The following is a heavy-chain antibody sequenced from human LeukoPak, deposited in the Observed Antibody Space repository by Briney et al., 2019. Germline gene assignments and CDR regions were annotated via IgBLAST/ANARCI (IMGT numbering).Heavy chain of an antibody. CDR1: GFAFSSYT. J-gene: IGHJ4*02. V-gene: IGHV3-21*01. CDR2: IRSDSSYI. Sequence: PGGSLRLSCSASGFAFSSYTVNWVRQAPGKGLEWVSCIRSDSSYIFYADSVKGRFTISRDNAKNSLYLQMNSLRAEDTALYYCARSGAPTGVFDFWGQGTLVTVSS. CDR3: ARSGAPTGVFDF. D-gene: IGHD2-15*01.